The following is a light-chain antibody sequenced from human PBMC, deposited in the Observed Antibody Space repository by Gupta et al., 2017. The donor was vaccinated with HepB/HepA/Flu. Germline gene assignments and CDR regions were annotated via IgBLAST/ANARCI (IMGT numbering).Light chain of an antibody. J-gene: IGKJ1*01. CDR3: QQYYSSLWT. Sequence: DIVMTQSPDSLAVSLGERATIDCKSSQNLLYSSNNKNYLAWYQQKPGQPPRLLIYWASTRESGVPDRFRGSGSGTGFTLTISSLQAEDVAVYYCQQYYSSLWTFGRGTKVEIK. CDR1: QNLLYSSNNKNY. V-gene: IGKV4-1*01. CDR2: WAS.